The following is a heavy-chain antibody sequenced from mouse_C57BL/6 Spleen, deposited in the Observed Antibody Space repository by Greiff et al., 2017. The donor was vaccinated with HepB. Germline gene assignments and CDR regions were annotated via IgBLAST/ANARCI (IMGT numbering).Heavy chain of an antibody. D-gene: IGHD2-5*01. CDR1: GYTFTDYY. CDR2: INPNNGGT. J-gene: IGHJ2*01. CDR3: ARFYSKKDYFDY. V-gene: IGHV1-26*01. Sequence: VQLQQSGPELVKPGASVKISCKASGYTFTDYYMNWVKQSHGKSLEWIGDINPNNGGTSYNQKFKGKATLTVDKSSSTAYMELRSLTSEDSAVYYCARFYSKKDYFDYWGQGTTLTVSS.